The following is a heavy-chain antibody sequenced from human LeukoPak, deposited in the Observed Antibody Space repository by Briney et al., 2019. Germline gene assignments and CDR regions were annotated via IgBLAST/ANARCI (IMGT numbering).Heavy chain of an antibody. V-gene: IGHV1-18*01. J-gene: IGHJ5*02. CDR1: GYTFTSYG. Sequence: ASVKVSCKASGYTFTSYGISLVRQAPGQGLEWMGWISAYNGNTNYAQKLQGRVTMTTDTSTSTAYMELRSLRSDDPAVYYCARDHRSITMVRGGLTWFDPWGQGTLVTVSS. D-gene: IGHD3-10*01. CDR2: ISAYNGNT. CDR3: ARDHRSITMVRGGLTWFDP.